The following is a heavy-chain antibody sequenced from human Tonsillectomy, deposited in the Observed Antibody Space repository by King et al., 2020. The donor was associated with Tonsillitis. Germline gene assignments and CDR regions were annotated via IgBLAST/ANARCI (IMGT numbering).Heavy chain of an antibody. V-gene: IGHV3-30*18. D-gene: IGHD2-15*01. J-gene: IGHJ4*02. Sequence: QLVQSGGGVVQPGRSLRLSCAASGFTFSSYGMHWVRQAPGKGLEWVAIISNDGSKKRYADSVEGRFIISRDNSKNTLYLQMASLRAEDTALYYCTKGGFDYWGQGALVTVSS. CDR3: TKGGFDY. CDR1: GFTFSSYG. CDR2: ISNDGSKK.